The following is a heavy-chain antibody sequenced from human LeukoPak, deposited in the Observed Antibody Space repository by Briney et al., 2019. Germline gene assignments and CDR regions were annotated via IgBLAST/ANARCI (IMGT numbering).Heavy chain of an antibody. J-gene: IGHJ2*01. CDR1: GYSFTDYW. D-gene: IGHD6-13*01. Sequence: AESLKISCKGSGYSFTDYWISWVSQMPGTGLEWMGRIDPSDSYTNYSPSFQGHVTISADKSISTAYLQWSSLKASDTAMYYCAGEHSSSWYFDLWGRGTLVTVSS. V-gene: IGHV5-10-1*01. CDR2: IDPSDSYT. CDR3: AGEHSSSWYFDL.